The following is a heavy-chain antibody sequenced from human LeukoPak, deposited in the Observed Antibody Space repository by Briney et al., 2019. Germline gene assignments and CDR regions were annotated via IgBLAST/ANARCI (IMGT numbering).Heavy chain of an antibody. CDR2: ISGGGGST. V-gene: IGHV3-23*01. Sequence: GGSLRLSCAASGFTFSSYAMSWVRQAPGKGLEWVSAISGGGGSTYYADSVKGRFTISRDNSKNTPYLQMNSLRAEDTAVYYCAKDSGYSYGQLYYYYGMDVWGQGTTVTVSS. D-gene: IGHD5-18*01. CDR3: AKDSGYSYGQLYYYYGMDV. J-gene: IGHJ6*02. CDR1: GFTFSSYA.